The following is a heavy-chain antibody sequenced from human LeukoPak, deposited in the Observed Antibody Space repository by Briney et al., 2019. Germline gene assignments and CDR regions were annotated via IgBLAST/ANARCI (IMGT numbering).Heavy chain of an antibody. Sequence: SETLSLTCTVSGATVSSYHWSWIRQPPGKGLEWIGYISYNGTTNYNPSLKSRVTISLDTSKNQFSLNLRSVTGVDTAVYFCARGGGYDLWSAYYFPAWGQGALVTVPS. CDR1: GATVSSYH. CDR3: ARGGGYDLWSAYYFPA. D-gene: IGHD3/OR15-3a*01. V-gene: IGHV4-59*02. CDR2: ISYNGTT. J-gene: IGHJ4*02.